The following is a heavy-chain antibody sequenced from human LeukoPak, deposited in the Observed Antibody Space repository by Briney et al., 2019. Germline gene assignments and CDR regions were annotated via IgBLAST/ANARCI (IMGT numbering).Heavy chain of an antibody. CDR2: ISGSGNRT. D-gene: IGHD2-15*01. J-gene: IGHJ6*02. CDR1: GFTFSSYA. V-gene: IGHV3-23*01. CDR3: AKNLYCGGGSCYPSALGMDV. Sequence: GGSLRLSCAASGFTFSSYAMSWVRQAPGKGLEWVSSISGSGNRTYYADSVKGRFTISRDNSKNTLFLQMNSLRAEDTAVYYCAKNLYCGGGSCYPSALGMDVWGRGTTVTVSS.